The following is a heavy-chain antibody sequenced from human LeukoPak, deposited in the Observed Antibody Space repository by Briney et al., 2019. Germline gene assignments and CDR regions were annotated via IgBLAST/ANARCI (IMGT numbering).Heavy chain of an antibody. CDR3: ARDASTGPVWFGEPWLLFDY. CDR2: INPNSGGT. D-gene: IGHD3-10*01. J-gene: IGHJ4*02. Sequence: ASVKVSCKASGYTFTGYYMHWVRQAPGQGLEWMGWINPNSGGTNYAQKFQGRVTMTRDTSISTAYMELSRLRSDDTAVYYCARDASTGPVWFGEPWLLFDYWGQGTLVTVSS. CDR1: GYTFTGYY. V-gene: IGHV1-2*02.